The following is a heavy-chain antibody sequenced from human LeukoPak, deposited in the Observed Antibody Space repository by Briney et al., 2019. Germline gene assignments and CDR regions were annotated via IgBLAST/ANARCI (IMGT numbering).Heavy chain of an antibody. J-gene: IGHJ2*01. V-gene: IGHV4-59*08. D-gene: IGHD3-10*01. CDR3: ARNGAVSHPPLDWYFDL. CDR1: GGSISSYY. CDR2: IYYSGST. Sequence: SETLSLTCTVSGGSISSYYWSWIRQPPGKGLEWIGYIYYSGSTNYNPSLKSRVTISVDTSKNQFSLKLSSVTAADTAVYYCARNGAVSHPPLDWYFDLWGRGTLVTVSS.